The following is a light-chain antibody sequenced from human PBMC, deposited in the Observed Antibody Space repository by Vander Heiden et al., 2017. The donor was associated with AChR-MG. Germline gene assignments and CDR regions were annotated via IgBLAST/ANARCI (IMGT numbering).Light chain of an antibody. CDR2: NVN. CDR3: SSYTSTSTYV. V-gene: IGLV2-14*03. CDR1: SSDIGRYNH. J-gene: IGLJ1*01. Sequence: QSALTQPASVSESPGQSTTIPCTGTSSDIGRYNHVSWHQQYPGKAPNLIIYNVNNRPSGVPDRFSGSKSGNTAYLTISRLQTEDEADYYCSSYTSTSTYVFGTGTKVTVL.